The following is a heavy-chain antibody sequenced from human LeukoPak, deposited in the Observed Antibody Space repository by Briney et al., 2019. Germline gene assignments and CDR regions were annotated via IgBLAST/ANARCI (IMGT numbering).Heavy chain of an antibody. CDR2: IRYDGSNK. D-gene: IGHD2-2*01. CDR3: AKGPAAAYYYYYYYMDV. V-gene: IGHV3-30*02. Sequence: GGSLRLSCAASGFTFSRYGMHWVRQAPGKGLEWVAFIRYDGSNKYYADSVKGRFTISRYNSKNTLYLQMNSLRAEDTAVYYCAKGPAAAYYYYYYYMDVWGKGTTVTVSS. J-gene: IGHJ6*03. CDR1: GFTFSRYG.